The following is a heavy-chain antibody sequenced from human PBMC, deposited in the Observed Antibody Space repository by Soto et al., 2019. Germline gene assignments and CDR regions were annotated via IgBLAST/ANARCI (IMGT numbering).Heavy chain of an antibody. D-gene: IGHD3-22*01. J-gene: IGHJ4*02. Sequence: WGSLRLSCAASGFTFISYWMSWVRQSPGKGLEWVANIKKDGSEKYYVDSVKGRFTISRDNAKNSLYLQMNSLRAEDTAVYYCARDRVYYDSSGPIDYWGQGTLVTVSS. V-gene: IGHV3-7*01. CDR2: IKKDGSEK. CDR3: ARDRVYYDSSGPIDY. CDR1: GFTFISYW.